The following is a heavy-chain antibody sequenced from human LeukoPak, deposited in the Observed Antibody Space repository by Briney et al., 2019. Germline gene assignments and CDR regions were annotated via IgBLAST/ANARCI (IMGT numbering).Heavy chain of an antibody. CDR3: AKENDFWSGYLTPKFDP. D-gene: IGHD3-3*01. J-gene: IGHJ5*02. Sequence: PGGSLRLSCAASGFTFSSYAMSWVRQAPGKGLEWVSAVSGSGGSTYYADSVKGRFTISRDNSKNTLYLQMNSLTAEDTAVYYCAKENDFWSGYLTPKFDPWGQGTLVTVSS. CDR1: GFTFSSYA. CDR2: VSGSGGST. V-gene: IGHV3-23*01.